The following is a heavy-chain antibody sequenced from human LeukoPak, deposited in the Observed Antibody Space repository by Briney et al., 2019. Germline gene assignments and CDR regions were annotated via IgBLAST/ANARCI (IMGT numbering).Heavy chain of an antibody. Sequence: GGSLRLSCAASGFTFSSYSMNWVRQAPGKGLEWVSSISSSSSYIYYADSVKGRFTISRDNAKNSLYLQMNSLRAEDTAVYYCAREGDYSYNWFDPWGQGTPVTVSS. D-gene: IGHD4-11*01. CDR2: ISSSSSYI. V-gene: IGHV3-21*01. CDR1: GFTFSSYS. J-gene: IGHJ5*02. CDR3: AREGDYSYNWFDP.